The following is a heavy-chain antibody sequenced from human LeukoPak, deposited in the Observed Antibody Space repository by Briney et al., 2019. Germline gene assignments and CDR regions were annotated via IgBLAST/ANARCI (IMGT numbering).Heavy chain of an antibody. Sequence: SGGSLRLSCAASGFTFTDYGMHWVRQAPGKGLEWVAVISYDGSNKYYADSVKGRFTISRDNSKNTLYLQMNSLRAEDTAVYYCARDYYDSSGYSHDAFDIWGQGTMVTVSS. D-gene: IGHD3-22*01. J-gene: IGHJ3*02. CDR3: ARDYYDSSGYSHDAFDI. CDR2: ISYDGSNK. V-gene: IGHV3-30-3*01. CDR1: GFTFTDYG.